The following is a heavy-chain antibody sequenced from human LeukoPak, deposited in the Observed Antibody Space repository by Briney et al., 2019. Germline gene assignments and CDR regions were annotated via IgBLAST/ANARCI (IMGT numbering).Heavy chain of an antibody. CDR3: ARDPGVVAFHYFDS. V-gene: IGHV3-23*01. Sequence: GGSLRLSCVASGFTFSSHAMAWVRQAPGKGLVWVSAIGGRGGSTYYADSVKGRFTISRDNSKNTLYLQMNSLRAEDTALYYCARDPGVVAFHYFDSWGQGTLVTVSS. J-gene: IGHJ4*02. CDR2: IGGRGGST. CDR1: GFTFSSHA. D-gene: IGHD3-3*01.